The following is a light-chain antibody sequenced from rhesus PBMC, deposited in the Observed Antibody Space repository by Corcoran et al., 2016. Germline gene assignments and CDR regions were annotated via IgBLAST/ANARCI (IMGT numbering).Light chain of an antibody. J-gene: IGKJ2*01. CDR1: ENVNNY. CDR2: KAS. CDR3: QHCYGTPYS. Sequence: DVQMTQSPSSLSASVGDRVTITCRASENVNNYLNWYQQKPGKAPKLLIYKASTLQSGVPSRFSGSGAGTDYTFTISSLQPEYVATYYCQHCYGTPYSFCQGTKVEIK. V-gene: IGKV1-74*01.